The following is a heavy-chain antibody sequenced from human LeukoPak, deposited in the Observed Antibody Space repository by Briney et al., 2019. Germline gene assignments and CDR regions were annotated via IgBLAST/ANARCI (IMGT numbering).Heavy chain of an antibody. CDR3: ARDEIRGYSYGGNY. V-gene: IGHV1-2*06. J-gene: IGHJ4*02. Sequence: ASVTVSCKASGYTFTGYYMHWVRQAPGQGLEWMGRINPNSGGTNYAQKFQGRVTMTRDTSISTAYMELSRLRSDDTAVYYCARDEIRGYSYGGNYWGQGTLVTVSS. CDR1: GYTFTGYY. CDR2: INPNSGGT. D-gene: IGHD5-18*01.